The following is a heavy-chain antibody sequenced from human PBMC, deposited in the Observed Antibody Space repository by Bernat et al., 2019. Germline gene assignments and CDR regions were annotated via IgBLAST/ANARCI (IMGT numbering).Heavy chain of an antibody. CDR2: ISGSGGST. Sequence: EVQLLESGGGLVQPGGSLRLSCAASGFTFSSYAMSWVRQAPGKGLEWVSAISGSGGSTYYADSVKGRLTISSDNSKNTLYLQMNSLRAEDTAVYYCAKDPKSVEVPPSFDYWGKGTLVTVSS. CDR3: AKDPKSVEVPPSFDY. J-gene: IGHJ4*02. D-gene: IGHD2-2*01. V-gene: IGHV3-23*01. CDR1: GFTFSSYA.